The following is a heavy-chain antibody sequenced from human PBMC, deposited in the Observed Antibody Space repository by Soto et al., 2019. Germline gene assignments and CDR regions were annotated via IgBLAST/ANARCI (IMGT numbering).Heavy chain of an antibody. CDR3: ARESSGYDPFDY. D-gene: IGHD5-12*01. Sequence: SETLSLTCTVSGDSFSGYYWNWIRQPPGKGLEWIGYIYNSGNTNYNPSLKSRVTMSVDTSKNQFSLKLSSVTAADTAVYYCARESSGYDPFDYWGQGIMVTGSS. J-gene: IGHJ4*02. V-gene: IGHV4-59*01. CDR1: GDSFSGYY. CDR2: IYNSGNT.